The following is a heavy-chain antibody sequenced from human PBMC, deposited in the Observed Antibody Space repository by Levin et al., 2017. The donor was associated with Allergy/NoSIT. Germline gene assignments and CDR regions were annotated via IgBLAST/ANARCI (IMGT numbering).Heavy chain of an antibody. CDR2: INIDESRT. V-gene: IGHV3-74*01. CDR1: GFPVSSSW. Sequence: LSLTCAASGFPVSSSWMHWVRQAPGKGLAWVSRINIDESRTDYADSVKGRFTIFRDNAKNTLYLQMNSLRVEDTAVYYCSRDTFGRSDFWGQGTLVTVSS. J-gene: IGHJ4*02. CDR3: SRDTFGRSDF. D-gene: IGHD2/OR15-2a*01.